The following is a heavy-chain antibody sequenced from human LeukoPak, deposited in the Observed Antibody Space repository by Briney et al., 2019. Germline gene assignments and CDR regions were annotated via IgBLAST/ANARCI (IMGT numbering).Heavy chain of an antibody. Sequence: SETLSLTCTVSGGSISSSSYYWGWIRQPPGKGLEWTGSIYYTGGTYYNPSLKSRVTMSVDTSKNQFSLRLSSVTAADTAVYYCARASYSYDINGWVPFDYWGQGTLVTVSS. CDR1: GGSISSSSYY. V-gene: IGHV4-39*07. J-gene: IGHJ4*02. CDR2: IYYTGGT. D-gene: IGHD3-22*01. CDR3: ARASYSYDINGWVPFDY.